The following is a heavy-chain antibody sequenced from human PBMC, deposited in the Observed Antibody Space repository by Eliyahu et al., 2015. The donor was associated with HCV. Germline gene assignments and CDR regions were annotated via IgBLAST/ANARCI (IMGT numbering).Heavy chain of an antibody. Sequence: ESGGDLVHPGESLRLSCEASGFIFSSYAMSWVRQAPGKRLEWVSVITGSGGVTHFADSVKGRFTISRDNSNNTVSLQMNNLRAEDTAVYYCAKDLHNDISGYYTPPLFDYWGQGTLVTVSS. D-gene: IGHD3-22*01. V-gene: IGHV3-23*01. CDR3: AKDLHNDISGYYTPPLFDY. CDR1: GFIFSSYA. J-gene: IGHJ4*02. CDR2: ITGSGGVT.